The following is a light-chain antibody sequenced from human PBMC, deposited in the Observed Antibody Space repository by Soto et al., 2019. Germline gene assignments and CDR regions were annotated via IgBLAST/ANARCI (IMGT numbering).Light chain of an antibody. Sequence: EIVMTQSPATLSVSPGERATLSCRASQSVSSNLAWYQQKPDQAPRLLIYGASTRATGIPARFSGSGSGTEFTLTISSLQSEDFAVYYCQQYNNWPLTFGGWTKVEIK. CDR1: QSVSSN. J-gene: IGKJ4*01. CDR2: GAS. CDR3: QQYNNWPLT. V-gene: IGKV3-15*01.